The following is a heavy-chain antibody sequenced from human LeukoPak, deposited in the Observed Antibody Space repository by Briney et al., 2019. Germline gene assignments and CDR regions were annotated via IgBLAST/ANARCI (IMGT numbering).Heavy chain of an antibody. Sequence: SETLSLTCVVYDGSFSGYYWSWIRQPPGKGLEWIGEIDQSGTTNYNPSLKSRVSISVDTSKKQFSLTLTSMTAADTAVYYCARVPHYYFGYGCFDSWGQGTLVTVSS. CDR3: ARVPHYYFGYGCFDS. V-gene: IGHV4-34*01. CDR2: IDQSGTT. D-gene: IGHD3-10*01. J-gene: IGHJ4*02. CDR1: DGSFSGYY.